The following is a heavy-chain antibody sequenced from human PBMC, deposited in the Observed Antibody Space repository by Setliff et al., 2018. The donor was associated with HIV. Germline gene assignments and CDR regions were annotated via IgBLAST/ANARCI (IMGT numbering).Heavy chain of an antibody. V-gene: IGHV1-18*01. D-gene: IGHD6-19*01. J-gene: IGHJ4*02. CDR3: ARDRRVAMADGTDF. Sequence: GASVKVSCKASGYSFTSYGITWVRQAPGQGLEWMGWISAYNGNTNYAQNLQDRVTMTTDTSTSTAYMELTSLRSDDTAVYYCARDRRVAMADGTDFWGQGTLVTVSS. CDR1: GYSFTSYG. CDR2: ISAYNGNT.